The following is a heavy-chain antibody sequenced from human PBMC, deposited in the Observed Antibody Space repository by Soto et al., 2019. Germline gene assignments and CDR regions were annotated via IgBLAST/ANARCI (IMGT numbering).Heavy chain of an antibody. CDR2: IHNSGSP. J-gene: IGHJ4*02. D-gene: IGHD3-22*01. CDR1: GASIHNGGYF. V-gene: IGHV4-30-4*01. Sequence: PSETLSLTCSVSGASIHNGGYFWSWIRQSPEKGLEWIGHIHNSGSPYNNPSLRSRVTISADTSMNQFSLALTSVTAADTAIYYCARGDYYDSSGYLHYFDYWGQGTLVTVSS. CDR3: ARGDYYDSSGYLHYFDY.